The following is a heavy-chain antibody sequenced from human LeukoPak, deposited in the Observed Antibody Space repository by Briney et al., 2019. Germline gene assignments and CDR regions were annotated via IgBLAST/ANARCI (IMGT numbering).Heavy chain of an antibody. J-gene: IGHJ3*02. D-gene: IGHD4-17*01. V-gene: IGHV3-23*01. Sequence: GGSLRLSCAASGFTFSSYAMSWVRQAPGKGLEWVSAISGSGGSIYYADSVKGRFTISRDNSKNTLYLQMNSLRAEDTAVYYCAKALLGDYGDYVGSAFDIWGQGTMVTVSS. CDR3: AKALLGDYGDYVGSAFDI. CDR2: ISGSGGSI. CDR1: GFTFSSYA.